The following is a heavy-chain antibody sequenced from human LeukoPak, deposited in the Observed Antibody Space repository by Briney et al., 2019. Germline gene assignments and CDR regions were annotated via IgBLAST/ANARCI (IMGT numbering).Heavy chain of an antibody. J-gene: IGHJ4*02. Sequence: NSSETLSLTCTVSSGSISGYYWSWIRQPPGKGLEWVGYISYSGSTNYNPSLKSRVTTSVDTSKNQFSLKLSSVTAADTAIYYCARDGRAGSLFAYWGQGTLVTVSS. CDR1: SGSISGYY. CDR3: ARDGRAGSLFAY. CDR2: ISYSGST. V-gene: IGHV4-59*01. D-gene: IGHD6-19*01.